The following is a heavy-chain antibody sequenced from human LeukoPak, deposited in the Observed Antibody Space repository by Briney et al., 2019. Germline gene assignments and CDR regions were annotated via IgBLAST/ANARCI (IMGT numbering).Heavy chain of an antibody. CDR2: ISSSGSTI. D-gene: IGHD3-10*01. V-gene: IGHV3-48*03. Sequence: GGSLRLSCAASGFTFSSYEMNWVRQAPGKGLEWVSYISSSGSTIYYADSVKGRFTISRDNAKNSLYLQMNSLRAEDTAVYYCAREEAGIRAFDIWGQGTMVTVSS. J-gene: IGHJ3*02. CDR1: GFTFSSYE. CDR3: AREEAGIRAFDI.